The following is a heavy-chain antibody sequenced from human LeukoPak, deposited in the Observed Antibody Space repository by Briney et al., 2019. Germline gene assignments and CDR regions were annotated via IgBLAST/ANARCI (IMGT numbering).Heavy chain of an antibody. Sequence: GGSLRLSCAASGFTFSSYEMNWVRQAPGKGLQWVSYISRSDNTIYYADSVKGRFTISRDNAKNSLYLQMNSLRADDTAIYYCARGITYWGQGTLVTVSS. CDR3: ARGITY. V-gene: IGHV3-48*03. CDR1: GFTFSSYE. D-gene: IGHD1-14*01. J-gene: IGHJ4*02. CDR2: ISRSDNTI.